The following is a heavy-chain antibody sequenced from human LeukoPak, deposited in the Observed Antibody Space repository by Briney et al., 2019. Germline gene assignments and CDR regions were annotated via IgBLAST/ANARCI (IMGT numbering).Heavy chain of an antibody. CDR1: GGSISSSSYY. CDR2: IYYSGST. D-gene: IGHD6-13*01. V-gene: IGHV4-39*01. Sequence: SETLSLTCTVSGGSISSSSYYWGWIRQPPGKGLEWIGNIYYSGSTYYNPSLKSRVTISVDTSKNQFSLKLSSVTAADTAVYYCARLSAREQQPGDYWGQGTLVTVSS. J-gene: IGHJ4*02. CDR3: ARLSAREQQPGDY.